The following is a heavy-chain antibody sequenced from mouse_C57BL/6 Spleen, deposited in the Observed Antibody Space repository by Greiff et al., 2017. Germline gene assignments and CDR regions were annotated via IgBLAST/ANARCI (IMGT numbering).Heavy chain of an antibody. CDR1: GYTFTDYY. J-gene: IGHJ4*01. Sequence: EVQLQQSGPVLVKPGASVKMSCKASGYTFTDYYMNWVKQSHGKSLEWIGVINPYNGGTSYNQKFKGKATLTVDKSSSTAYMELNSLTSEDSAVYYCAREGNYYGSRGEAMDYWGQGTSVTVSS. D-gene: IGHD1-1*01. CDR2: INPYNGGT. CDR3: AREGNYYGSRGEAMDY. V-gene: IGHV1-19*01.